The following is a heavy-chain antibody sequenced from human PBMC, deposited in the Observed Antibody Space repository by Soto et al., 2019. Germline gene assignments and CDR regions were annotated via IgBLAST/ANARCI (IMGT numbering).Heavy chain of an antibody. CDR1: GYTFTGYY. V-gene: IGHV1-2*04. D-gene: IGHD2-15*01. CDR2: INPNSGGT. J-gene: IGHJ4*02. Sequence: ASVKVSCKASGYTFTGYYMHWVRQAPGQGLEWMGWINPNSGGTNYAQKFQGWVTMTRDTSISTAYMELSRLRSDDTAVYYCARARDTYCSGGSCYSNYFDYWGQGTLVTVSS. CDR3: ARARDTYCSGGSCYSNYFDY.